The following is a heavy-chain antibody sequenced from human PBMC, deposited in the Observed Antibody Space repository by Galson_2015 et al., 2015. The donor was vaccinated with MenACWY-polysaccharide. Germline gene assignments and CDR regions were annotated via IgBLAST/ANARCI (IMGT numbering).Heavy chain of an antibody. CDR2: MTYDGSDQ. J-gene: IGHJ5*01. CDR3: AKDASNSWFDS. CDR1: GFSFSSYG. D-gene: IGHD4-23*01. V-gene: IGHV3-30*18. Sequence: SLRLSCAASGFSFSSYGMHWVRQAPGKGLEWVTYMTYDGSDQNYARSVRGRFTISRDNSKSMLYLQMESLRAEDTALYYCAKDASNSWFDSWGQGTLVTVSS.